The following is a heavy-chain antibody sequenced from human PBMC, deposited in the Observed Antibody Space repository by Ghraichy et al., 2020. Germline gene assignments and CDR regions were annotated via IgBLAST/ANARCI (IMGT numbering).Heavy chain of an antibody. J-gene: IGHJ5*02. CDR2: IYYSGST. D-gene: IGHD4-17*01. V-gene: IGHV4-59*08. CDR1: GGSISSYY. Sequence: SETLSLTCTVSGGSISSYYWSWIRQPPGKGLEWIGYIYYSGSTNYNPSLKSRVTISVDTSKNQFSLKLSSVTAADTAVYYCARWENYGAGWFDPWCQGALVTVSS. CDR3: ARWENYGAGWFDP.